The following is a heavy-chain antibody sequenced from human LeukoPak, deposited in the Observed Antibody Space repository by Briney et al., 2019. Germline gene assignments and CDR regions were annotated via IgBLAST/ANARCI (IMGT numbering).Heavy chain of an antibody. D-gene: IGHD4-17*01. Sequence: HPGGSLRLSCAASGFTFSSYWMNWVRQAPGKGLEWVSYISSSSSTIYYADSVKGRFTISRDNAKNSLYLQMNSLRAEDTAVYYCASTRTDYEGGDYFDYWGQGTLVTVSS. J-gene: IGHJ4*02. CDR1: GFTFSSYW. V-gene: IGHV3-48*01. CDR3: ASTRTDYEGGDYFDY. CDR2: ISSSSSTI.